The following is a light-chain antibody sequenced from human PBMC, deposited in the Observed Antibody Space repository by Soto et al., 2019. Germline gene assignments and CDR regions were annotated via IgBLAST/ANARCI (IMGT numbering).Light chain of an antibody. J-gene: IGLJ3*02. Sequence: QSALTQPASVSASPGQSITISCNGTSSDIGAYKYVSWYQQHPGKVPKLIVYEVSYRPSGVSDRFSSSKSGNTASLTISGLQAEDEADYYCSSYTHSFTVVFGGGTKVTVL. CDR3: SSYTHSFTVV. V-gene: IGLV2-14*01. CDR2: EVS. CDR1: SSDIGAYKY.